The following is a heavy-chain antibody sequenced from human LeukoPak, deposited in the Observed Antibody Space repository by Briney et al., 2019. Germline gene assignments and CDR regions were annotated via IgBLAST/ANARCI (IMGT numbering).Heavy chain of an antibody. J-gene: IGHJ4*02. CDR1: TFAFGGYW. D-gene: IGHD3-10*01. Sequence: GGSLRLSCAGSTFAFGGYWIHWVRQLPGKGLAWVSRIDSAGGRIQWADSVKGRFTISRDNAKNTVYLQMNSLRPEDSAVYYCVADRGNWSGGDFWGRGTLVIVSS. CDR3: VADRGNWSGGDF. CDR2: IDSAGGRI. V-gene: IGHV3-74*01.